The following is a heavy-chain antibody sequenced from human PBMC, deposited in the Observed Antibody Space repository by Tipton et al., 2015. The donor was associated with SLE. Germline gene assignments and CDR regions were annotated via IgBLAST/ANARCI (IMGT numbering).Heavy chain of an antibody. CDR1: GGSFSGYY. V-gene: IGHV4-34*01. Sequence: TLSLTCAVYGGSFSGYYWSWIRQPPGKGLEWIGEINHSGSTNYNPSLKSRVTISVDTSKNQFSLKLSSVTAADTAMYYCAREGYYGSGTDWGQGTLVTVSS. D-gene: IGHD3-10*01. CDR2: INHSGST. CDR3: AREGYYGSGTD. J-gene: IGHJ4*02.